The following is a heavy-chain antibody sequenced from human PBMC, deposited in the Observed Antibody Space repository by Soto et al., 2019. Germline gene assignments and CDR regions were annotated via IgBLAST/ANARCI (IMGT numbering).Heavy chain of an antibody. V-gene: IGHV1-18*01. CDR1: GYTFTSYG. CDR2: ISAYNGNT. Sequence: GASVKVSCKASGYTFTSYGISWVRQAPGQGLEWMGWISAYNGNTNYAQKLQGRVTMTTDTSTSTAYMELRSLRSDDTAVYYCARDRDPSYSWGKNWFDPWGQGTLVTVSP. D-gene: IGHD3-16*01. J-gene: IGHJ5*02. CDR3: ARDRDPSYSWGKNWFDP.